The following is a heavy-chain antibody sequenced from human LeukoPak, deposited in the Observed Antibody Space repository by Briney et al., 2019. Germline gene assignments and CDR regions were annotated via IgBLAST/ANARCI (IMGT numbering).Heavy chain of an antibody. CDR2: IYYGGST. CDR3: SRHYYYYHYMDV. J-gene: IGHJ6*03. V-gene: IGHV4-39*07. CDR1: GASISTSGYY. Sequence: KPSETLSLTCAVSGASISTSGYYWGWIRQRPGKGLEWIGSIYYGGSTFYNPSLKSRVTISVDTSKNQFSLNLSSATAADTAVYYCSRHYYYYHYMDVWGKGTTVTVSS.